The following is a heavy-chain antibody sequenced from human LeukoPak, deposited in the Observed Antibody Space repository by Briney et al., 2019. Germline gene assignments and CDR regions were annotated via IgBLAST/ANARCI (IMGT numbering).Heavy chain of an antibody. V-gene: IGHV4-59*01. CDR1: GDSISSYY. CDR2: IYYSGST. D-gene: IGHD6-19*01. J-gene: IGHJ5*02. CDR3: ARGVAVAAFDP. Sequence: PSETLSLTCTVSGDSISSYYWSWIRQPPGKGLEWIGYIYYSGSTNYNPSLKSRVTISVDTSKNQFSLKLSSVTAADTAVYYCARGVAVAAFDPWGQGTLVTVSS.